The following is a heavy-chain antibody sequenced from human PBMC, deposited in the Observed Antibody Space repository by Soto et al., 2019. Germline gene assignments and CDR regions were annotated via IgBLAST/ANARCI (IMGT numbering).Heavy chain of an antibody. J-gene: IGHJ4*02. V-gene: IGHV3-33*05. CDR1: GFTFRSYV. D-gene: IGHD3-16*01. Sequence: QVQLVESGGGVVQPGTSLRLSCVGSGFTFRSYVIHWVRQAPGNGLEWVALTSYDGSNNFYGDSVKSRFTISRHNSRNTVELQMDSLRFEDTALYYCARWGTTGGLDVWGQGTLVSVSS. CDR3: ARWGTTGGLDV. CDR2: TSYDGSNN.